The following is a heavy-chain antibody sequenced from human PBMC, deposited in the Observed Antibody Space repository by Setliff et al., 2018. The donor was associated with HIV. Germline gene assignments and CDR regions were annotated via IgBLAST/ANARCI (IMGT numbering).Heavy chain of an antibody. V-gene: IGHV3-48*01. D-gene: IGHD1-1*01. Sequence: PGGSLRLSCAASGFTFSRFGMHWVRQAPGKGLEWLSYISSTTGTLYHADSVKGRFTISRDNAKSSLYLQMNSLRAEDTALYYCARVSGVGYNGNAEEYWGQGTLVTVSS. CDR1: GFTFSRFG. J-gene: IGHJ4*02. CDR2: ISSTTGTL. CDR3: ARVSGVGYNGNAEEY.